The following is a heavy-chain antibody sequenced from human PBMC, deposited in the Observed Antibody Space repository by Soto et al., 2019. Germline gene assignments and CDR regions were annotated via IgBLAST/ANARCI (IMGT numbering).Heavy chain of an antibody. CDR2: ISSSGNTM. D-gene: IGHD3-9*01. CDR1: GFSFNTYE. Sequence: PGGSLRLSCAVSGFSFNTYEMSWVRQAPGKGLEWVSYISSSGNTMYYAASVKGRLTVSRDNAKNSLYLQMTSLRADDTAVYYCARTLTFEYWGQGTQVTVSS. J-gene: IGHJ4*02. V-gene: IGHV3-48*03. CDR3: ARTLTFEY.